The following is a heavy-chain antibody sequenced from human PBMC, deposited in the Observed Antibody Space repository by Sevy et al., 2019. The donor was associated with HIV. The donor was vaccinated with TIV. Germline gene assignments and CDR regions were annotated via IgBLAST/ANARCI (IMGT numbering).Heavy chain of an antibody. CDR2: ISYDGSNK. CDR1: GFTFSSYA. D-gene: IGHD4-17*01. J-gene: IGHJ4*02. V-gene: IGHV3-30*04. Sequence: GGSLRLSCAASGFTFSSYAMHWVRQAPGKGLEWVAVISYDGSNKYYADSVKGRFTISRDNSKNTRYLQMNGLRAEDTAVYYCARARTDYGDYVSDYWGQGTLVTVSS. CDR3: ARARTDYGDYVSDY.